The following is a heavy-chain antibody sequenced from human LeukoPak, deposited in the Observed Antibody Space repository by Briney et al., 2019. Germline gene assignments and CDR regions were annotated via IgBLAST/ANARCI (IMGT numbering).Heavy chain of an antibody. D-gene: IGHD2-15*01. V-gene: IGHV4-30-2*01. Sequence: SETLSLTCTVSGDSFSRGGYYWNWLRQPPGKGLEWIGYIYHSGDTHYNPSLKSRLTISLDKSKNQFSLKLSSVTAADTAVYYCARHLVVPHAFDIWGQGTMVTVSS. J-gene: IGHJ3*02. CDR2: IYHSGDT. CDR3: ARHLVVPHAFDI. CDR1: GDSFSRGGYY.